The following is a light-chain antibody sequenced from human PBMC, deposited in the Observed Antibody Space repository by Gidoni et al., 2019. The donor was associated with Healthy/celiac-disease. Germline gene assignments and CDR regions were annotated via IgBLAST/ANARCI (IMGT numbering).Light chain of an antibody. J-gene: IGKJ2*01. V-gene: IGKV3-11*01. CDR3: QQRSNWPRT. CDR1: QSVSSY. CDR2: DAS. Sequence: IVLTQSPATLSLSPGERATLSCRASQSVSSYLAWYQQKPVQAPRLLIYDASNRATGIPARFSGSGSGTDLILTISSLAPEDLAVYYCQQRSNWPRTFGQGTKLEIK.